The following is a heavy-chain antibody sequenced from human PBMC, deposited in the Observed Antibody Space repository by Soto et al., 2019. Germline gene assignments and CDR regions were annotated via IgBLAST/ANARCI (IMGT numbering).Heavy chain of an antibody. CDR2: INAGNGNT. D-gene: IGHD4-4*01. J-gene: IGHJ6*02. CDR1: GYNFTSYA. CDR3: ASSYSNYALIDYYYYGMDI. Sequence: QVQLVQSGAEVKKPGASVKVSCKASGYNFTSYAMHSVRQAPGQRLEWMGWINAGNGNTKYSQKFQDRVTITRDTSASTAYMELSSLRSEETAVYYCASSYSNYALIDYYYYGMDIWGQGTTVTVSS. V-gene: IGHV1-3*01.